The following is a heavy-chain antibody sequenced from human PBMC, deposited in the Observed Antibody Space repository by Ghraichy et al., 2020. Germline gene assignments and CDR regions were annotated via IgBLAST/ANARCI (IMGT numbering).Heavy chain of an antibody. V-gene: IGHV6-1*01. CDR2: TYYRSKWYN. Sequence: SQTLSLTCAISGDSVSSNSAAWNWIRQSPSRGLEWLGRTYYRSKWYNDYAVSVKSRITINPDTSKNQFSLQLNSVTPEDTAVYYCARAYHRRIAARHYYYGMDVWGQGTTVTVSS. J-gene: IGHJ6*02. CDR1: GDSVSSNSAA. CDR3: ARAYHRRIAARHYYYGMDV. D-gene: IGHD6-6*01.